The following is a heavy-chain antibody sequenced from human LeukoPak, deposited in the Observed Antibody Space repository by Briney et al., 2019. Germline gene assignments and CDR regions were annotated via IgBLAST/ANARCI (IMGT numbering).Heavy chain of an antibody. CDR1: GFTFSSYG. Sequence: GGSLRLSCAASGFTFSSYGMHWVRQAPGKGLEWVAVISYDGSNKYYADSVKGRFTISRDNSKNTLYLQMNSLRAEDTAAYYCAKPLRGYSYGYFDYWGQGTPVTVSS. V-gene: IGHV3-30*18. CDR2: ISYDGSNK. J-gene: IGHJ4*02. D-gene: IGHD5-18*01. CDR3: AKPLRGYSYGYFDY.